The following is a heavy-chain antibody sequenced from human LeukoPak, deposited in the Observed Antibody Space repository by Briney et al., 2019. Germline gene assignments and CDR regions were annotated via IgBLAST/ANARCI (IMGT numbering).Heavy chain of an antibody. V-gene: IGHV3-64*01. CDR3: ARGRGMTFDY. CDR1: GFTFSSYA. J-gene: IGHJ4*02. D-gene: IGHD2-21*02. CDR2: ISSNGGST. Sequence: GGSLRLSCAASGFTFSSYAMHWVRQAPGNGLEYVSAISSNGGSTYYANSVKGRFTISRDNSKNTLYLQMGSLRAEDMAVYYCARGRGMTFDYWGQGTLVTVSS.